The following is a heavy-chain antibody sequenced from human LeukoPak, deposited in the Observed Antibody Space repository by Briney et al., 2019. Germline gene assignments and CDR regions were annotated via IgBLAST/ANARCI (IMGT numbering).Heavy chain of an antibody. CDR2: IYYSGST. D-gene: IGHD5-18*01. V-gene: IGHV4-59*01. CDR3: ARGRQLWLQYYFDY. Sequence: PSETLSLTCTVSGGSISSYYWSWIRHPPGKGLEWIGYIYYSGSTNYNPSLKSRVTISVDTSKNQFSLKLSSVTAADTAVYYCARGRQLWLQYYFDYWGQGTLVTVSS. J-gene: IGHJ4*02. CDR1: GGSISSYY.